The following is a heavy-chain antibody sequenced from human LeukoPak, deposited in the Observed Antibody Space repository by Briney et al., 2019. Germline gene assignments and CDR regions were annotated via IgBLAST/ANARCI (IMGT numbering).Heavy chain of an antibody. CDR3: ARVTYCGGDCYSGRRDYFDY. D-gene: IGHD2-21*02. CDR1: GGSFSGYY. CDR2: INHSGST. V-gene: IGHV4-34*01. Sequence: SETLSLTCAVYGGSFSGYYWSWIRQPPGKGLEWIGEINHSGSTNYNPSLKSRVTISVDTSKNQFSLKLSSVTAADTAVYYCARVTYCGGDCYSGRRDYFDYWGQGTLVTVSS. J-gene: IGHJ4*02.